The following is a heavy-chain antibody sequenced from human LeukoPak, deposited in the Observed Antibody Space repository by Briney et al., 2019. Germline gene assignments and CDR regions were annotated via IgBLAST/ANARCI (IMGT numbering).Heavy chain of an antibody. CDR1: GYTFTGYY. Sequence: ASVTVSCKASGYTFTGYYIYWVRQAPGQGLEWMGSINPNSGDTNYAQKFQRRVTMTRDTSISTTYMELSRLRSDDTAVYYCARDQYCSGGNCYPYFYYWGQGTLVTVSS. CDR3: ARDQYCSGGNCYPYFYY. J-gene: IGHJ4*02. V-gene: IGHV1-2*02. CDR2: INPNSGDT. D-gene: IGHD2-15*01.